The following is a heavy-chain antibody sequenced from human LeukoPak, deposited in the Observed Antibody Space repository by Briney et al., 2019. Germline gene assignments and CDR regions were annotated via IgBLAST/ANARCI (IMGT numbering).Heavy chain of an antibody. V-gene: IGHV3-74*01. CDR3: ARDTGGWTGEGCFDY. Sequence: PGGSLRLSCAASGFTFSSYWMHWVRQAPGKGLVWVSRINSDGSSTSYADSVKGRFTISRDNAKNTLYLQMNSLRAEDTAVYYCARDTGGWTGEGCFDYWGQGTLVTVSS. D-gene: IGHD6-19*01. J-gene: IGHJ4*02. CDR2: INSDGSST. CDR1: GFTFSSYW.